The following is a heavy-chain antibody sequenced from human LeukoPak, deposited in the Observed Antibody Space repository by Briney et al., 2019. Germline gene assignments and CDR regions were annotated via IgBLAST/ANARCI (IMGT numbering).Heavy chain of an antibody. J-gene: IGHJ4*02. V-gene: IGHV3-23*01. CDR2: ISGSGDYT. CDR1: GFTFSSYA. Sequence: GRSLRLSCAASGFTFSSYAMSWVRQAPGKGLEWVSAISGSGDYTYYTDSVKGRFTISRDNSKNTLFLQMNSLRAEDTAVYYCAKRTGTTGGAFDYWGQGTLVTVSS. D-gene: IGHD1-7*01. CDR3: AKRTGTTGGAFDY.